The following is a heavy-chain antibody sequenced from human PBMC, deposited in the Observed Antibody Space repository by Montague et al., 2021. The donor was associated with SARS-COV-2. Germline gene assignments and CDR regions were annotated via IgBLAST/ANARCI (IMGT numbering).Heavy chain of an antibody. CDR3: ARSRANVPSRPGFDY. Sequence: SETLSLTCTVSGASVASGNFYWSWIRQPPGKELEWIGYMYYTGHTNYNPSLESRVTMPVDPSKNQFSLTLTFVTAADTAVYYCARSRANVPSRPGFDYWGQGALVTVSS. D-gene: IGHD6-6*01. CDR2: MYYTGHT. V-gene: IGHV4-61*01. J-gene: IGHJ4*02. CDR1: GASVASGNFY.